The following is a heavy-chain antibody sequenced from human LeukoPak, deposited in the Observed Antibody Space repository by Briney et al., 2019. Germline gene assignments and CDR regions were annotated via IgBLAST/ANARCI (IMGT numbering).Heavy chain of an antibody. CDR2: VKDDGSEK. V-gene: IGHV3-7*01. D-gene: IGHD3-10*01. J-gene: IGHJ3*02. Sequence: PGGSLSLSCAGSAFTFSSYWMSWVRQAPGKGPEWVANVKDDGSEKYYLDSVKGRFTISRDNAKNSLYLQMNSLRAEDTAVYSCARIKEYGFDIWGQGTMVTVSS. CDR1: AFTFSSYW. CDR3: ARIKEYGFDI.